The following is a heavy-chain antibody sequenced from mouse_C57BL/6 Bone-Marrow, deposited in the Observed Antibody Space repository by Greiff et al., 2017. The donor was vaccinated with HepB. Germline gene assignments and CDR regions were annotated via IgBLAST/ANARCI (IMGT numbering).Heavy chain of an antibody. CDR3: ADTGLPLDFDV. D-gene: IGHD2-4*01. J-gene: IGHJ1*03. CDR1: GYTFTSYG. Sequence: VQLQQSGAELARPGASVKLSCKASGYTFTSYGISWVKQRAGQGLEWIGEIYPRSGNTYYNEKFKGKATLTADKSSSTAYMKLRSLTTEDSAVYFCADTGLPLDFDVWGTGTTVTLSA. V-gene: IGHV1-81*01. CDR2: IYPRSGNT.